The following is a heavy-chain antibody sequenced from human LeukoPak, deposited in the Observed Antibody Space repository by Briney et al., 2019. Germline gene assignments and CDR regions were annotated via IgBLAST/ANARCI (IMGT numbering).Heavy chain of an antibody. V-gene: IGHV3-66*01. J-gene: IGHJ4*02. CDR1: GFTVSSSY. CDR2: TYSGGTT. CDR3: ARGSRDRDGYNYCFDY. Sequence: GGSLRLSCAASGFTVSSSYMSWVRQAPGKGLEWVSVTYSGGTTYYADSVKGRFTISRDNSKNTLYLQMNSLRAEDTAVYYCARGSRDRDGYNYCFDYWGQGTLVTVSS. D-gene: IGHD5-24*01.